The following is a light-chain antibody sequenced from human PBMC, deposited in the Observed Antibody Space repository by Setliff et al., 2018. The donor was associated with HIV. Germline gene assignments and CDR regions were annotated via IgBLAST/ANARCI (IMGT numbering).Light chain of an antibody. CDR3: SSYTSSSTPYV. V-gene: IGLV2-14*01. J-gene: IGLJ1*01. CDR2: EVS. CDR1: SSDVNGYNY. Sequence: QSALTQSASVSGSPGQSITISCTGTSSDVNGYNYVSWYQQHPGKAPRLMIYEVSNRPSGVSNRFSGSKSCNTASLTISGLQAEDEADYYCSSYTSSSTPYVFGTGTKVTVL.